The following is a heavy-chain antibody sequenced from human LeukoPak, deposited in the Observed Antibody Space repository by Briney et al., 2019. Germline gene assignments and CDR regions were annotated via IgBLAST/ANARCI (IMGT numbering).Heavy chain of an antibody. CDR3: ARIPSLVMVAASDY. CDR1: GFTFSSYG. D-gene: IGHD2-15*01. Sequence: PGGSLRLSCAASGFTFSSYGMHWVRQAPGKGLEWVSVIYSGGSTYYADSVKGRFTISRDNSKNTLYLQMNSLRAEDTAVYYCARIPSLVMVAASDYWGQGTLVTVSS. J-gene: IGHJ4*02. CDR2: IYSGGST. V-gene: IGHV3-66*01.